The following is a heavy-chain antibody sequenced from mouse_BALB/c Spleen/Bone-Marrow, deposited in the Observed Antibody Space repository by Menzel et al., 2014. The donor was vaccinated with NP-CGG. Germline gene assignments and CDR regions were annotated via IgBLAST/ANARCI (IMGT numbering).Heavy chain of an antibody. CDR2: INPSSGYA. Sequence: GASVKMSCKASGYTFTTYTIHWVKQRPGQGLEWIGYINPSSGYANYNQNFKDKATLTADKSSSTAYMQLSSLTSEDSAVYYCTRITTVVRYFDVWGTGTTVTVSS. J-gene: IGHJ1*03. CDR3: TRITTVVRYFDV. V-gene: IGHV1S26*01. D-gene: IGHD1-1*01. CDR1: GYTFTTYT.